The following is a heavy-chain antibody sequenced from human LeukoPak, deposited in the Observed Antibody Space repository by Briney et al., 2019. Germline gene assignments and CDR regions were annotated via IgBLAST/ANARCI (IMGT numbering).Heavy chain of an antibody. CDR1: GFTFDDYA. V-gene: IGHV3-43*02. D-gene: IGHD2-15*01. J-gene: IGHJ4*02. CDR2: ISGDGGST. Sequence: PGGPLRLSCAASGFTFDDYAVHWVRQAPGKGLEWVSLISGDGGSTYYADSVKGRFTISRDNSKNSRYLQMNSLRTEDTALYYCAKDWTHSVVVAASFVYWGQGTLVTVSS. CDR3: AKDWTHSVVVAASFVY.